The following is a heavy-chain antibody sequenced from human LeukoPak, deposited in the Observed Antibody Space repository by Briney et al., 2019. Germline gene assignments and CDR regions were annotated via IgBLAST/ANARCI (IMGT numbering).Heavy chain of an antibody. Sequence: ASVKVSCKASGYTFTSYDINWVRQATGQGLEWMGWMNPNSGNTGYAQKFQGRVTMTRDTSISTAYMELSSLRSEDQAVYYCARVVFESSAWYDPSAFGIWGQGTLVTVSS. V-gene: IGHV1-8*01. D-gene: IGHD6-19*01. CDR3: ARVVFESSAWYDPSAFGI. J-gene: IGHJ3*02. CDR2: MNPNSGNT. CDR1: GYTFTSYD.